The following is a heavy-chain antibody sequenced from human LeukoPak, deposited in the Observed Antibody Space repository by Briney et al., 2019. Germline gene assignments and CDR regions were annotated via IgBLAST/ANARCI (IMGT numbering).Heavy chain of an antibody. CDR3: AKGVGYYGSGSYFGYFDY. CDR2: ISYDGSNK. Sequence: GGSLRLSCAASGFTFSSYGMHWVRQAPGKGLEWGAVISYDGSNKYYADSVKGRFTISRDNSKNTLYLQMNSLRAEDTAVYYCAKGVGYYGSGSYFGYFDYWGQGTLVTVSS. CDR1: GFTFSSYG. J-gene: IGHJ4*02. V-gene: IGHV3-30*18. D-gene: IGHD3-10*01.